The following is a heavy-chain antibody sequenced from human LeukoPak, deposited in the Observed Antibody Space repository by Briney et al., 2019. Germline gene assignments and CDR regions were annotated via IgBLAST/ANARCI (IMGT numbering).Heavy chain of an antibody. Sequence: GGSLRLSCTASGFTFSNYWMSWVRQAPGKGLEWVANIKQDGTERFYVDSVKGRFTISRDNTENSLFLQMNSLRVEDTAVYYCARDQGLGRYAFDIWGQGTMVTVSS. V-gene: IGHV3-7*01. CDR3: ARDQGLGRYAFDI. CDR1: GFTFSNYW. CDR2: IKQDGTER. D-gene: IGHD7-27*01. J-gene: IGHJ3*02.